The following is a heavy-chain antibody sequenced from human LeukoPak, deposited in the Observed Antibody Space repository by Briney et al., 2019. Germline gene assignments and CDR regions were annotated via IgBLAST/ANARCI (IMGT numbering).Heavy chain of an antibody. J-gene: IGHJ6*03. Sequence: GGSLRLSCAASGFTFSSYGMHWVRQAPGKGLEWVAVISYDGSNKDYADSVKGRFTISRDNSKNTLYLQMNSLRAEDTAVYYCAKDPRRGYSYGHAKRTYMDVWGKGTTVTVSS. CDR3: AKDPRRGYSYGHAKRTYMDV. D-gene: IGHD5-18*01. V-gene: IGHV3-30*18. CDR2: ISYDGSNK. CDR1: GFTFSSYG.